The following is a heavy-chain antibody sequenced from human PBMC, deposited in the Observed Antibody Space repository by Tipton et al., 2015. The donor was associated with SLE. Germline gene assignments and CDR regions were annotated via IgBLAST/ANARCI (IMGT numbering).Heavy chain of an antibody. CDR3: ARDPVYGGNTGAFDI. V-gene: IGHV4-34*01. CDR1: GGSFSGYY. J-gene: IGHJ3*02. D-gene: IGHD4-23*01. CDR2: INHSGST. Sequence: TLSLTCAVYGGSFSGYYWSWIRQPPGKGLEWIGEINHSGSTNYNPSLKSRVTISVDTSKNQFSLKLSSVTAADTAVYYCARDPVYGGNTGAFDIWGQGTMVTVSS.